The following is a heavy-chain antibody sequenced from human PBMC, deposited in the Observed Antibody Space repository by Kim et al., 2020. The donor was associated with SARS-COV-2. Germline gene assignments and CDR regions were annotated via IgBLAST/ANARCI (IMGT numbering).Heavy chain of an antibody. CDR3: AAEGYGLYYYYYGMDV. D-gene: IGHD5-12*01. Sequence: LKSRVTISVDTSKNQFSLKLSAGTAADTAVYYCAAEGYGLYYYYYGMDVWGQGTTVTVSS. V-gene: IGHV4-39*01. J-gene: IGHJ6*02.